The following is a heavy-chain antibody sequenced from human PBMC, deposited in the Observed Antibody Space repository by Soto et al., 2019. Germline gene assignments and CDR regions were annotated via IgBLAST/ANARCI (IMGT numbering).Heavy chain of an antibody. V-gene: IGHV4-61*01. D-gene: IGHD2-2*01. CDR3: AREVPAAMPDY. CDR1: GGSVSSGSYY. J-gene: IGHJ4*02. CDR2: IYYSGST. Sequence: SETLSLTCTVSGGSVSSGSYYWSWIRQPPGKGLEWIGYIYYSGSTNYNPSLKSRVTISVDTSKNQFSLKLSSVTAADTAVYYCAREVPAAMPDYWGQGTLVTVSS.